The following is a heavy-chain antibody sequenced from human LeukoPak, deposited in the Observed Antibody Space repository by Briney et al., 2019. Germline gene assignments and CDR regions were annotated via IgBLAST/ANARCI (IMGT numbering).Heavy chain of an antibody. CDR2: INSDGSST. CDR1: GFTFSSYC. D-gene: IGHD3-3*01. Sequence: GGSLRLSCAASGFTFSSYCMHWVRQAPGKGLVWVSRINSDGSSTSYADSVKGRFTISRVNAKNTLYLQMNSLRAEDTAVYYCARVLTYYDFWSGYYGAPLIHDYYYYGMDVWGQGTTVTVSS. J-gene: IGHJ6*02. V-gene: IGHV3-74*01. CDR3: ARVLTYYDFWSGYYGAPLIHDYYYYGMDV.